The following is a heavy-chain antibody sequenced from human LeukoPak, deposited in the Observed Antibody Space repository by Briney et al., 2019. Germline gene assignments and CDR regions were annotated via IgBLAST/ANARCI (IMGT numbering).Heavy chain of an antibody. CDR1: GFSVSIKY. D-gene: IGHD3-10*01. J-gene: IGHJ3*02. V-gene: IGHV3-53*01. CDR3: ARGGFGPSDALDI. CDR2: IYSSGTT. Sequence: GGSLRLSCAASGFSVSIKYMNWVRHAPGKGLEWVSIIYSSGTTYYANSVKGRFTISRDNSENKLFLQMSSLRAEDTAVYYCARGGFGPSDALDIWGEGTMVPVSS.